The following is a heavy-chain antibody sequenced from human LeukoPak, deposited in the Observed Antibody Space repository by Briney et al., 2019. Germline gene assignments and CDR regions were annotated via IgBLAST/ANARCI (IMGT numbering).Heavy chain of an antibody. CDR1: GGSISNYY. J-gene: IGHJ3*02. V-gene: IGHV4-4*07. CDR3: ARSHYYGSGSLFGAFDI. Sequence: SETLSLTCTVSGGSISNYYWSWIRQPAGKGLEWIGRIYTSGRTNYNPSLQSRVTISVDTSKTQFSLKLTSVAAADTAIYYCARSHYYGSGSLFGAFDIWGQGTMVTVSS. CDR2: IYTSGRT. D-gene: IGHD3-10*01.